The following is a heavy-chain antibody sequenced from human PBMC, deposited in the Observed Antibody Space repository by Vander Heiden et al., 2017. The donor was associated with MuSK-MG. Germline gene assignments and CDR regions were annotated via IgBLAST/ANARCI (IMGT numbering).Heavy chain of an antibody. V-gene: IGHV3-48*01. J-gene: IGHJ6*03. D-gene: IGHD4-17*01. CDR2: ISSSSSTI. CDR1: S. Sequence: SMNWVRKAPGKGLEWVSYISSSSSTIYYADSVKGRFTISRDNAKNSLYLQMNSLRAEETAVYYCARGPQYGDQASLYYYMDVWGQGTTVTVSS. CDR3: ARGPQYGDQASLYYYMDV.